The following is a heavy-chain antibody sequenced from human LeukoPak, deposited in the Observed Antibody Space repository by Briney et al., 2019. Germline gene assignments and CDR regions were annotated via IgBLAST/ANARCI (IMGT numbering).Heavy chain of an antibody. D-gene: IGHD3-3*01. CDR3: ARGVDLHYFDY. CDR1: GATFSSDA. V-gene: IGHV1-69*04. Sequence: SVKVSCKASGATFSSDAISWVRQAPEQGLEWMGRIIPIIGISNYAQNFQGRVTITADKSTSTAYMELSSLRSEDTAVYYCARGVDLHYFDYWGQGTLVTVSS. J-gene: IGHJ4*02. CDR2: IIPIIGIS.